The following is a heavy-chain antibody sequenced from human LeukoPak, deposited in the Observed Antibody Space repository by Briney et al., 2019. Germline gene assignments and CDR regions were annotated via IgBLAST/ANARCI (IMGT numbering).Heavy chain of an antibody. J-gene: IGHJ6*03. Sequence: GGSLRLSCAASGFTFSSYWMTWVRQAPGKGLEWVSVIYSGGSTYYADSVKGRFTISRDNSKNTLYLQMNSLRAEDTAVYYCARGVGGSRSYYYYMDVWGKGTTVTISS. CDR1: GFTFSSYW. D-gene: IGHD1-26*01. V-gene: IGHV3-53*01. CDR2: IYSGGST. CDR3: ARGVGGSRSYYYYMDV.